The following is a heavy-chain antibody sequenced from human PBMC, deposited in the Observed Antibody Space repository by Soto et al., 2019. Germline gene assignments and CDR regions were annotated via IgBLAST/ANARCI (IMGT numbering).Heavy chain of an antibody. J-gene: IGHJ6*03. CDR3: ARSVAADGYYYYYYMDV. CDR2: IYYSGST. CDR1: GGSISSYY. V-gene: IGHV4-59*08. D-gene: IGHD2-15*01. Sequence: SETLSLTCTVSGGSISSYYWSWIRQPPGKGLEWIGYIYYSGSTNYNPSLKSRVTISVDTSKNQFSRKLSSVTAADTAVYYCARSVAADGYYYYYYMDVWGKGTTVTVSS.